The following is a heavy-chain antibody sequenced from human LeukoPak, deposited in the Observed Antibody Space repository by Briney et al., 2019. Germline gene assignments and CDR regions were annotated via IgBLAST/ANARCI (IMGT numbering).Heavy chain of an antibody. D-gene: IGHD3-16*01. CDR3: ARGDSDYVWGRPFDY. Sequence: SETLSLTCAVSGGSISSSNWWSWVRQPPGKGLEWIGEIYHSGSTNYNPSLKSRVTISVDKSKNQFSLKLSSLTAADTAVYYCARGDSDYVWGRPFDYWGQGTLVTVSS. V-gene: IGHV4-4*02. J-gene: IGHJ4*02. CDR1: GGSISSSNW. CDR2: IYHSGST.